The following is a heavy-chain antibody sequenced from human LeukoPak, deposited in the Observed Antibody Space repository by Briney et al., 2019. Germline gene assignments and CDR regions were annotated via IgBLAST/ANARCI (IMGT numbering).Heavy chain of an antibody. Sequence: SETLSLTCAVYGGSFSGYYWSWIRQPPGKGLGWIGEINHSGSTNYNPSLKSRVTISVDTSKNQFSLKLSSVTAADPAVYYCGTSIAAAFDYWGQGTLVTVSS. J-gene: IGHJ4*02. CDR1: GGSFSGYY. D-gene: IGHD6-13*01. V-gene: IGHV4-34*01. CDR2: INHSGST. CDR3: GTSIAAAFDY.